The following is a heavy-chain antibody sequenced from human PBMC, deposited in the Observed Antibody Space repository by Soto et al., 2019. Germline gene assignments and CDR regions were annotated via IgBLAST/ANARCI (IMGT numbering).Heavy chain of an antibody. D-gene: IGHD6-6*01. J-gene: IGHJ4*02. Sequence: QITLKESGPTLVKPTQTLTLTCTFSGFSLSTSGVGVGWIRQPPGKALEWLALIYWDDDKRDSPFLKSRLTTPKXTXTNQVVLTMTNMDPVDTATYYCAHSPYSSSSYYFDYWGQGTLVTVSS. CDR1: GFSLSTSGVG. CDR2: IYWDDDK. CDR3: AHSPYSSSSYYFDY. V-gene: IGHV2-5*02.